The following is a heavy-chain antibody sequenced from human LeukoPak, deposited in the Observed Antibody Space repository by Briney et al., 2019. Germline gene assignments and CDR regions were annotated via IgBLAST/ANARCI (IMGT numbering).Heavy chain of an antibody. CDR3: ASHSSYSYGQYFDY. J-gene: IGHJ4*02. CDR2: TSGSGGST. CDR1: GSTFSSYA. V-gene: IGHV3-23*01. Sequence: GGSLRLSCAASGSTFSSYAMSWVRQAPGKGLEWVSGTSGSGGSTYYTDPVKGRFTISRDNSKNTLYLQMNSLRAEDTAVYYCASHSSYSYGQYFDYWGQGTLVTVSS. D-gene: IGHD5-18*01.